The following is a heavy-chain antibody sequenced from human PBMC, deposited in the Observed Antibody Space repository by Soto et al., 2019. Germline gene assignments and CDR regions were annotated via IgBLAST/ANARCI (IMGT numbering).Heavy chain of an antibody. D-gene: IGHD6-13*01. J-gene: IGHJ6*02. V-gene: IGHV5-51*01. Sequence: GESLKISCKGSGYSFTSYWIGWVRQMPGKGLEWMGFFYPGDSDTRYIPSFQGQVTISADKSVSTAYLQWSSLKASDTAMYYCARVRSSSWYLPRYYYGMDVWGQGTTVTVSS. CDR3: ARVRSSSWYLPRYYYGMDV. CDR2: FYPGDSDT. CDR1: GYSFTSYW.